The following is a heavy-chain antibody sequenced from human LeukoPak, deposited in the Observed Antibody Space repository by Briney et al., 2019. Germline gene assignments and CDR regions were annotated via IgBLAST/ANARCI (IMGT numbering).Heavy chain of an antibody. CDR2: ISAYNGNT. D-gene: IGHD3-3*01. Sequence: ASVKVSCKASGYTFTSYGISWVRQAPGQGLEWMGWISAYNGNTNYAQKLQGRVTMTTDTSTSTAYMELRSLRSEDTAVYYCATSGPFWSGIGDAFDIWGQGTMVTVSS. CDR3: ATSGPFWSGIGDAFDI. J-gene: IGHJ3*02. V-gene: IGHV1-18*01. CDR1: GYTFTSYG.